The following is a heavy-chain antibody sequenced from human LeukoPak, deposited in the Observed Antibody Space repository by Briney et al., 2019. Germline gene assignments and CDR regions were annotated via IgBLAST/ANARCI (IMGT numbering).Heavy chain of an antibody. J-gene: IGHJ4*02. V-gene: IGHV4-34*01. CDR1: GGSFSGFY. CDR3: ARVRPRSVFDY. CDR2: INHSGST. Sequence: PSETLSLTCAVYGGSFSGFYWSWIRQPPGKGLEWIGEINHSGSTNYNPSLKSRVTISVDTSKNQFSLKPSSVTAADTAVYYCARVRPRSVFDYWGQGTLVTVSS.